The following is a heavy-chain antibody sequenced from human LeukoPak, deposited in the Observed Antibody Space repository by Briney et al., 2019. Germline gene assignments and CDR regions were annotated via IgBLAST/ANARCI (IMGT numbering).Heavy chain of an antibody. CDR3: AGGYYDFWSGYYTTQYNWFDP. Sequence: GGSLRLSCAASGFTFSSYSVNWVRQAPGKGLEWVSSISSSRSYIYYADSVKGRFTISRDNAKNSLYLQMNSLRAEDTAVYYCAGGYYDFWSGYYTTQYNWFDPWGQGTLVTVSS. CDR1: GFTFSSYS. J-gene: IGHJ5*02. V-gene: IGHV3-21*01. CDR2: ISSSRSYI. D-gene: IGHD3-3*01.